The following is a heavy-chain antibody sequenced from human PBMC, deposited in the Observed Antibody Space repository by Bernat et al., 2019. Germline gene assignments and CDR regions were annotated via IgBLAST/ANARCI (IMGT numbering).Heavy chain of an antibody. CDR2: ISGHNGNT. V-gene: IGHV1-18*04. Sequence: SGYTLTSYGISWVRQAPGQGLEWMGWISGHNGNTKYAQKLQGRVTMTTDTSTSTAYMELRSLRSDDTAVYYCAREDSSGYPTLYYFDYWGQGTLV. CDR3: AREDSSGYPTLYYFDY. D-gene: IGHD3-22*01. CDR1: GYTLTSYG. J-gene: IGHJ4*02.